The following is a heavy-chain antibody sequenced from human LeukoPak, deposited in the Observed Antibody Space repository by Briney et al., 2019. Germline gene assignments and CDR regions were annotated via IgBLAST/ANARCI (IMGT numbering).Heavy chain of an antibody. Sequence: ASVKVSCKASGYTFTSYDINWVRQATGQGLEWMGWMNPNSGNTGYAKRFQGRVTMTGNTSISTAYMELSSLRSEDTAVYYCARGMVGTRDKRIRYFDYWGQGTLVTVSS. CDR3: ARGMVGTRDKRIRYFDY. V-gene: IGHV1-8*01. J-gene: IGHJ4*02. D-gene: IGHD3-10*01. CDR1: GYTFTSYD. CDR2: MNPNSGNT.